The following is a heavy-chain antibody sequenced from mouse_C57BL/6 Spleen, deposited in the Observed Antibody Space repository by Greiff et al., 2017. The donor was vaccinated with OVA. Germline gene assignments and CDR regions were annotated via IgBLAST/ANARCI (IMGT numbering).Heavy chain of an antibody. CDR1: GFTFSSYG. J-gene: IGHJ3*01. CDR3: ARPILTGTAWWAY. D-gene: IGHD4-1*01. V-gene: IGHV5-6*02. Sequence: EVKLVESGGDLVKPGGSLKLSCAASGFTFSSYGMSWVRQTPDKRLEWVATISSGGSYTYYTDSVKGRFTISSGNAKNTLYLQMSSLKSEDTAMYYCARPILTGTAWWAYWGQGTLVTVSA. CDR2: ISSGGSYT.